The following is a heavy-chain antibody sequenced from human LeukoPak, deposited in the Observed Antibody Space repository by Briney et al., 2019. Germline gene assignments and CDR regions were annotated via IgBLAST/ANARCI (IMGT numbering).Heavy chain of an antibody. J-gene: IGHJ6*01. CDR1: GYTFTGYY. CDR2: INPNSGGT. CDR3: ASPPGLNLYYYYYGMDV. Sequence: ASVKVSCKASGYTFTGYYMHWVRQAPGQGLEWMGWINPNSGGTNYAQKFQGRVTMTRDTSISTAYMELSRLRSDDTAVYYCASPPGLNLYYYYYGMDVWGEGTTVTVSS. V-gene: IGHV1-2*02.